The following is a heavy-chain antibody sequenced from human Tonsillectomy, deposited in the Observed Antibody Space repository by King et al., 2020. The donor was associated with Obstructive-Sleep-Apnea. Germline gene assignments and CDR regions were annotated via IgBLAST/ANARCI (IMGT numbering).Heavy chain of an antibody. CDR3: ARQIHDYGGYSDHDAFNI. CDR1: GYSFTNYW. D-gene: IGHD4-23*01. J-gene: IGHJ3*02. V-gene: IGHV5-51*01. CDR2: IYPGDSDT. Sequence: VQLVESGAEVKKPGESLKISCTGSGYSFTNYWIGWVRHVPGRGLEWMGLIYPGDSDTRYTPSFQGHVTISADKSISTAYLQCSGLKASDTAIYYCARQIHDYGGYSDHDAFNIWGQGTMVTVSS.